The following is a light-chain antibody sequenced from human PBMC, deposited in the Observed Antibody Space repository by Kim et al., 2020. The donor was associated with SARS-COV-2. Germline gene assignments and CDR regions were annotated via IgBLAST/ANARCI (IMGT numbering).Light chain of an antibody. CDR3: QAWDNNAAV. J-gene: IGLJ1*01. CDR1: KLGDKY. CDR2: QDT. Sequence: SYELTQPPSVSVSPGQTASITCSGDKLGDKYACWYQQKPGQSPVVVIYQDTKRPSGIPERFSGSNSGNTATLTISGTQAMDEADYYCQAWDNNAAVFGTGTKVTVL. V-gene: IGLV3-1*01.